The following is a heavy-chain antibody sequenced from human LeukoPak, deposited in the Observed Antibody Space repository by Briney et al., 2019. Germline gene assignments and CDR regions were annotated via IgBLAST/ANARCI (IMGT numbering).Heavy chain of an antibody. V-gene: IGHV4-59*01. J-gene: IGHJ6*02. CDR1: GGSISSYY. CDR2: TYYSGST. CDR3: ARAGGSGSPKIYYYYGMDV. D-gene: IGHD3-10*01. Sequence: SETLSLTCTVSGGSISSYYWSWIRQPPGKGLEWIGYTYYSGSTNYNPSLKSRVTISVDTSKNQFSLKLSSVTAADTAVYYCARAGGSGSPKIYYYYGMDVWGQGTTVTVSS.